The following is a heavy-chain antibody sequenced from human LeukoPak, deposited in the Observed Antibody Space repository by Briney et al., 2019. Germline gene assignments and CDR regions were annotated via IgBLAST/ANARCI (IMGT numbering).Heavy chain of an antibody. V-gene: IGHV3-74*01. Sequence: PGGSLRLSCAASGFIFSSYWMHWVRQVPGKGLAWVSRIKTDGSSTNYADSVKGRFTISRDNAKNSLYLQMNSLRAEDTAVYYCARDRYSSGWYYFDYWGQGTLVTVSS. D-gene: IGHD6-19*01. CDR3: ARDRYSSGWYYFDY. CDR2: IKTDGSST. CDR1: GFIFSSYW. J-gene: IGHJ4*02.